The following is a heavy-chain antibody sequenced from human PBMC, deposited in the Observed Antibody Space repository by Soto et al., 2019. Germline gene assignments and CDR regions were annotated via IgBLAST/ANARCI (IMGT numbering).Heavy chain of an antibody. D-gene: IGHD3-22*01. CDR3: ARSGRASYYYDSSGLYYFDY. CDR1: GGSISSGDYY. CDR2: IYYSGST. Sequence: SETLSLTCTVSGGSISSGDYYWSWIRQPPGKGLEWIGYIYYSGSTYYNPSLKSRVTISVDTSKNQFSLKLSSVTAADTAVYYCARSGRASYYYDSSGLYYFDYWGQGTPVPVSS. J-gene: IGHJ4*02. V-gene: IGHV4-30-4*01.